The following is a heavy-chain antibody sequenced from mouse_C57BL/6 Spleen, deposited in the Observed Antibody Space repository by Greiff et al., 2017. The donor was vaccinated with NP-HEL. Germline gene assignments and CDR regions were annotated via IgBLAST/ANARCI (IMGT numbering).Heavy chain of an antibody. Sequence: EVMLVESGEGLVKPGGSLKLSCAASGFTFSSYAMSWVRQTPEKRLEWVAYISSGGDYIYYADTVKGRFTISRDNARNTLYLQMSSLKSEDTAMYYCTRALLYYGSSYWYFDVWGTGTTVTVSS. D-gene: IGHD1-1*01. V-gene: IGHV5-9-1*02. CDR1: GFTFSSYA. CDR2: ISSGGDYI. J-gene: IGHJ1*03. CDR3: TRALLYYGSSYWYFDV.